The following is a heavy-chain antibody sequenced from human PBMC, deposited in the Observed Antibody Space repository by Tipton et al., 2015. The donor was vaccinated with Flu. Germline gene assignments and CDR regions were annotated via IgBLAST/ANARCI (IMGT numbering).Heavy chain of an antibody. D-gene: IGHD2-15*01. CDR3: ARPRGVVVVAVDY. V-gene: IGHV3-33*01. CDR1: GFSFSSYG. J-gene: IGHJ4*02. Sequence: QVQLVQSGGGVVQPGRSLRLSCEASGFSFSSYGMHWVRQAPGKGLEWVAVIWFDGSKKYYADSVKGRFTISRDDSKSTVYLEMNSLRVEDTAVYYCARPRGVVVVAVDYWGQGALVTVSS. CDR2: IWFDGSKK.